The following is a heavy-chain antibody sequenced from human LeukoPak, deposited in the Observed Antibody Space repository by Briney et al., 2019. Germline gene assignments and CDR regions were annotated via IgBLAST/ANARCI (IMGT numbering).Heavy chain of an antibody. V-gene: IGHV3-21*01. CDR1: GFTFSSYS. D-gene: IGHD5-18*01. CDR3: ARTTQGNVDTAMVGYYYYMDV. J-gene: IGHJ6*03. Sequence: PGGSLRLSCAASGFTFSSYSMNWVRQAPGKGLEWVSSISSSSSYIYYADSVKGRFTISRDNSKNTLYLQMNSLRAEDTAVYYCARTTQGNVDTAMVGYYYYMDVWGKGTTVTVSS. CDR2: ISSSSSYI.